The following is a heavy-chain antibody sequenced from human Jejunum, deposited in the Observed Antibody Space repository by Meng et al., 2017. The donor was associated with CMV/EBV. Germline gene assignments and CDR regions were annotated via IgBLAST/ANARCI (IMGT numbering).Heavy chain of an antibody. CDR3: ARGAMSFES. J-gene: IGHJ5*01. CDR1: GISVTTNY. V-gene: IGHV3-66*01. CDR2: IYSGGDKT. Sequence: VQLGESGGGLVQPGGSLRLSCAVSGISVTTNYMTWVRQTPGKGLEWVSVIYSGGDKTYYADSVKGRFTISRDSSRNTLYLQMTSLRAGDTALYYCARGAMSFESWGQGTLVTVSS.